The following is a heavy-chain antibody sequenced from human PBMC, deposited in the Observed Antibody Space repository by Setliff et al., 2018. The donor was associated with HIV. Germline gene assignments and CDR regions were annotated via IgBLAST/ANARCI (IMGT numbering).Heavy chain of an antibody. CDR2: INHSGST. Sequence: SETLSLTCAVYGVSFTGHYWSWIRQTPGKGLEWIGEINHSGSTNYNPSLKSRVIMSIDTFKNQFSLKLTSVTAADTAIYYCAGLIGLNDASDCWGQGTLVTVSS. CDR1: GVSFTGHY. V-gene: IGHV4-34*01. D-gene: IGHD1-1*01. J-gene: IGHJ4*02. CDR3: AGLIGLNDASDC.